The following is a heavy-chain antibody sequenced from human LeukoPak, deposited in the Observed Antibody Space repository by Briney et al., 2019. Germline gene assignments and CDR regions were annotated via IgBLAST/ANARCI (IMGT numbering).Heavy chain of an antibody. CDR1: GGSISSYY. CDR3: ARHARYYYDSSGYYHRTYYFDY. Sequence: PSETLSLTCTVSGGSISSYYWSWIRQPPGKGLEWIGEINHSGSTNYNPSLKSRVTISVDTSKNQFSLKLSSVTAADTAVYYCARHARYYYDSSGYYHRTYYFDYWGQGTLATVSS. V-gene: IGHV4-34*01. D-gene: IGHD3-22*01. CDR2: INHSGST. J-gene: IGHJ4*02.